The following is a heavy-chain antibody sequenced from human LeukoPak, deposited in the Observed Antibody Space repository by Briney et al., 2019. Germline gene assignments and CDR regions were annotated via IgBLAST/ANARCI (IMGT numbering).Heavy chain of an antibody. D-gene: IGHD3-22*01. J-gene: IGHJ4*02. CDR2: IYYSGST. V-gene: IGHV4-39*02. CDR1: GGSISRSSYY. CDR3: AREPYYYDHTGFHPRYLDS. Sequence: SETLSLTCSVSGGSISRSSYYWGWIRQPPGKGLEWIGSIYYSGSTYYNPSLKSRVTTSVDTSKNQFSLQLNSVTPEDTAVYYCAREPYYYDHTGFHPRYLDSWGQGALVSVSS.